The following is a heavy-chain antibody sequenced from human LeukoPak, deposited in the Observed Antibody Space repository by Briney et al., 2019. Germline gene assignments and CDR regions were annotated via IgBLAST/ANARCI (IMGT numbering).Heavy chain of an antibody. D-gene: IGHD3-22*01. CDR2: INPNSGGT. V-gene: IGHV1-2*02. CDR1: GYTFTGYY. Sequence: ASVKVSCKASGYTFTGYYMHWVRQAPGQGLEWRGWINPNSGGTNYAQKFQGRVTMTRDTSISTAYMELSRLRSDDTAVYYCAREKDYYDSSVDYWGQGTLVTVSS. CDR3: AREKDYYDSSVDY. J-gene: IGHJ4*02.